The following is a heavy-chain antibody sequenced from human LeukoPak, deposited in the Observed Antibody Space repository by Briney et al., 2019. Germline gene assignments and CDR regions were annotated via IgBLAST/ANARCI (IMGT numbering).Heavy chain of an antibody. CDR3: AVYCSSTSCPSLLAFDI. V-gene: IGHV1-2*02. CDR1: GYTFTGYY. Sequence: ASVKVSCKASGYTFTGYYMHRVRQAPGQGLEWMGWINPNSGGTNYAQKFQGRVTMTRDTSISTAYMELSRLRSDDTAVYYCAVYCSSTSCPSLLAFDIWGQGTMVTVSS. CDR2: INPNSGGT. J-gene: IGHJ3*02. D-gene: IGHD2-2*01.